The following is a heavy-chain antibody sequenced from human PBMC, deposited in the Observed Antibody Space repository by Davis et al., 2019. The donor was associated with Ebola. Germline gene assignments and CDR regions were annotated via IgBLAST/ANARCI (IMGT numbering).Heavy chain of an antibody. CDR3: ATTQWLREFDN. CDR2: IYDHST. Sequence: PGGSLRLSCSASGFAFRNNAMNWVRQAPGKGLEWVSVIYDHSTAYADSVRGRFIISRDKSNNTLYLEMNSLRVDDTAVYYCATTQWLREFDNWGQGTLVTVSS. CDR1: GFAFRNNA. V-gene: IGHV3-53*05. J-gene: IGHJ4*02. D-gene: IGHD6-19*01.